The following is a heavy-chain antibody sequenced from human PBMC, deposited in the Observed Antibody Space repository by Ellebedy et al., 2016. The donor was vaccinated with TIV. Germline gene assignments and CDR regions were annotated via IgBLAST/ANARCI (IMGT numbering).Heavy chain of an antibody. CDR1: GFTFSNYA. Sequence: GESLKISCAASGFTFSNYAMSWVRQAPGKGLEWVSGFGVSGDSPYYADSVKGRFTISRDNSKNTLYLQMNSRRAEDTAVYYCAKVGAMVRGVISHWGQGTLVTVSS. D-gene: IGHD3-10*01. CDR3: AKVGAMVRGVISH. V-gene: IGHV3-23*01. J-gene: IGHJ4*02. CDR2: FGVSGDSP.